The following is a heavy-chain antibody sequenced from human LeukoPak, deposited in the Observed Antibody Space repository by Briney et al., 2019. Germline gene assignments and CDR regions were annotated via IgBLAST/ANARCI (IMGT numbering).Heavy chain of an antibody. CDR3: AKDWTIAARRDY. J-gene: IGHJ4*02. CDR1: GFTFSSYG. D-gene: IGHD6-6*01. Sequence: GGSLRLSCAASGFTFSSYGMHWVRQAPGKGLEGVAFIRYDGSNKYYADSVKGRFTISRDNSKNTLYLQMNSLRAEDTAVYYCAKDWTIAARRDYWGQGTLVTVSS. CDR2: IRYDGSNK. V-gene: IGHV3-30*02.